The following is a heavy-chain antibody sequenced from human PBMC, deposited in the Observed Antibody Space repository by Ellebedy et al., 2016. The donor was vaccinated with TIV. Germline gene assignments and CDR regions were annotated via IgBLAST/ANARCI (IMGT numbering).Heavy chain of an antibody. V-gene: IGHV4-59*01. CDR2: IYYSGST. CDR1: GGSISSYY. J-gene: IGHJ6*02. CDR3: AREEFWSGYGMDV. Sequence: GSLRLXXTVSGGSISSYYWSWIRQPPGKGLEWIGYIYYSGSTNYNPSLKSRVTISVDTSKNQFSLKLSSVTSADTAVYYCAREEFWSGYGMDVWGQGTTVTVSS. D-gene: IGHD3-3*01.